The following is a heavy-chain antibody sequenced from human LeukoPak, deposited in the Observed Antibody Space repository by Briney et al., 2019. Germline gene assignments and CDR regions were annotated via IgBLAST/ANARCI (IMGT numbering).Heavy chain of an antibody. CDR2: ISSSGSTI. D-gene: IGHD3-10*02. J-gene: IGHJ6*04. CDR1: GFTFSSYE. CDR3: AELGITMIGGV. Sequence: PGGSLRLSCAASGFTFSSYEMNWVRQAPGKGLEWVSYISSSGSTIYYADSVKGRFTISRDNAKNSLYLQMNSLRADDTAVYYWAELGITMIGGVWGKGTTVTISS. V-gene: IGHV3-48*03.